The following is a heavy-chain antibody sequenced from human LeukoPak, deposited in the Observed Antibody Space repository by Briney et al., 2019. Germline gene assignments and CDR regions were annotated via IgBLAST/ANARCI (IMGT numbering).Heavy chain of an antibody. Sequence: GGSLRLSCAASGFTFSNYAMSWVRQAPGKGLEWVSAVSGRDDSTYYADSVKGRFTISRDNSKNTLYLQMNSLRAEDTAVYYCAKWGDYDILTGYHDSDYWGQGTLVTVSS. CDR2: VSGRDDST. CDR1: GFTFSNYA. CDR3: AKWGDYDILTGYHDSDY. V-gene: IGHV3-23*01. D-gene: IGHD3-9*01. J-gene: IGHJ4*02.